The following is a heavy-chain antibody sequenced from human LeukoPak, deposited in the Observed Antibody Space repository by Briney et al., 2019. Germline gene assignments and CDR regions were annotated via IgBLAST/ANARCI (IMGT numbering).Heavy chain of an antibody. CDR1: GFIFRSYA. CDR2: ITANGDAT. V-gene: IGHV3-23*01. J-gene: IGHJ4*02. D-gene: IGHD3-3*01. CDR3: ATFGVIVRNDYLDY. Sequence: GGSLRLSCVGSGFIFRSYAVTWVRQAPGKGLEWVSSITANGDATYYADSVKDRFTISRDNSKNTLYLQMSSLRAEDTAVYYCATFGVIVRNDYLDYWGRGALVAVSS.